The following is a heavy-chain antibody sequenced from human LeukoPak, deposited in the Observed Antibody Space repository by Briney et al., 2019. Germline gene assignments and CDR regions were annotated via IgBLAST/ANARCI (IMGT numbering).Heavy chain of an antibody. CDR1: GFTFSSYG. J-gene: IGHJ5*02. CDR3: AREGAIVVVVAGWFDP. V-gene: IGHV3-23*01. CDR2: ISGSGGST. D-gene: IGHD2-15*01. Sequence: GGTLRLSCAASGFTFSSYGMSWVRQAPGKGLEWVSAISGSGGSTYYADSVKGRFTISRDNSKNTLYLQMNSLRAEDTAIYYCAREGAIVVVVAGWFDPWGQGTLVTVSS.